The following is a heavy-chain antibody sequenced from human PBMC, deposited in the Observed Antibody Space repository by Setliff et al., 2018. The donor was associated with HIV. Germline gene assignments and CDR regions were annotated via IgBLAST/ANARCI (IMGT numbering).Heavy chain of an antibody. Sequence: PGGSLRLSCAASGFTFSSYWMSWVRQAPGKGLEWVSYISSGGTILHYADSVKGRSTISRDNAKNSLYLQMNSLRAEDTAMYYCARDKGPPPVVHLDYWGQGTLVTVSS. J-gene: IGHJ4*02. CDR1: GFTFSSYW. D-gene: IGHD3-10*02. CDR3: ARDKGPPPVVHLDY. V-gene: IGHV3-48*04. CDR2: ISSGGTIL.